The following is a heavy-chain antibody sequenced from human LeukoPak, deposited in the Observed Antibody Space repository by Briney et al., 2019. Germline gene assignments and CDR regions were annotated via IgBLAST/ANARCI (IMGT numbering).Heavy chain of an antibody. CDR1: GFIFSSYS. D-gene: IGHD3-22*01. CDR2: ISSSSSTM. V-gene: IGHV3-48*01. J-gene: IGHJ3*02. Sequence: PGGSLRLSWAASGFIFSSYSMNWVRQAPGKGLEWVSYISSSSSTMYYADSVKGRFSISRDNAKNSLYLQMNSLRAEDTAVYYCARDHHRRLYDSQARDTFDIWGQGTMVTVSS. CDR3: ARDHHRRLYDSQARDTFDI.